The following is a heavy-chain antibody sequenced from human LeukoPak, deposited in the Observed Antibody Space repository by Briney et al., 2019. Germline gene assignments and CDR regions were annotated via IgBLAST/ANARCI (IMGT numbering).Heavy chain of an antibody. D-gene: IGHD3-9*01. Sequence: SETLSLTCTVSGGSISSYYWSWIRQPPGKGLEWIGYIYYSGSTNYNPSLKSRVTISVDTSKNQFSLKLSSVTAADTAVYYCARGGRHYDILTGYQSPYYYMDVWGKGTTVTISS. V-gene: IGHV4-59*01. CDR2: IYYSGST. CDR1: GGSISSYY. CDR3: ARGGRHYDILTGYQSPYYYMDV. J-gene: IGHJ6*03.